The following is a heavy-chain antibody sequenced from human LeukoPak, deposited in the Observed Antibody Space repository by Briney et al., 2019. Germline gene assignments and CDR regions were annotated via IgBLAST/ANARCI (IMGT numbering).Heavy chain of an antibody. CDR3: ARDIGGYSGSFDY. D-gene: IGHD3-22*01. CDR2: IYYSGNT. Sequence: SETLSLTCAVSGGSISNYYWSWIRQPPGKGLGWIGYIYYSGNTNYNPSLKSRVTISVDTSKNQFSLKLSSVTAADTAVYYCARDIGGYSGSFDYWGQGTLVTVSS. CDR1: GGSISNYY. J-gene: IGHJ4*02. V-gene: IGHV4-59*01.